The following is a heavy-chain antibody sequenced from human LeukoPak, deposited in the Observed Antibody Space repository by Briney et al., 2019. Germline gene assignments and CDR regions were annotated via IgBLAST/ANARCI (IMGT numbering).Heavy chain of an antibody. J-gene: IGHJ3*02. V-gene: IGHV6-1*01. CDR1: GDSVSSNSAA. D-gene: IGHD2-15*01. Sequence: SQTLSLTCAISGDSVSSNSAAWTWIRQSPSRGLEWLGNTYYRSKWYSDCAVSVRSRMTINPDTSKNQFSLQLNSVTPEDTAVYYCARGSNNAFDIWGQGTMVTVSS. CDR3: ARGSNNAFDI. CDR2: TYYRSKWYS.